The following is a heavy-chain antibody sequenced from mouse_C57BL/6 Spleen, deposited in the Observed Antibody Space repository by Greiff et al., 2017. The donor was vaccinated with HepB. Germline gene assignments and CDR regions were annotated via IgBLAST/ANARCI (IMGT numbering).Heavy chain of an antibody. V-gene: IGHV1-18*01. J-gene: IGHJ3*01. CDR3: ATWDYYGSSPLAY. Sequence: EVQLVESGPELVKPGASVKIPCKASGYTFTDYNMDWVKQSHGKSLEWIGDINPNNGGTIYNQKFKGKATLTVDKSSSTAYMELRSLTSEDTAVYYCATWDYYGSSPLAYWGQGTLVTVSA. CDR1: GYTFTDYN. D-gene: IGHD1-1*01. CDR2: INPNNGGT.